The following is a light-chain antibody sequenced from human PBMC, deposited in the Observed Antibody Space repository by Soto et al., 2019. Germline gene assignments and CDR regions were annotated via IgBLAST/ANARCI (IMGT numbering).Light chain of an antibody. J-gene: IGLJ1*01. CDR2: DVS. CDR1: SSDVGGYNY. CDR3: SSYTSSSTYV. Sequence: SALTQPASVSGSPGQSITPSCTGTSSDVGGYNYVSWYQQHPGKAPKLMIYDVSNRPSGVSNRFSGSKSGNTASLTISGLQAEDEADYYCSSYTSSSTYVFGTGTKVTVL. V-gene: IGLV2-14*01.